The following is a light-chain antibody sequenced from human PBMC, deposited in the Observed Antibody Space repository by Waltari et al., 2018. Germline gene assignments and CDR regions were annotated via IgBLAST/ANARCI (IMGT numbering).Light chain of an antibody. J-gene: IGLJ3*02. CDR1: SSDVGGYNY. CDR3: FSYRSSSTWV. V-gene: IGLV2-14*01. CDR2: DVA. Sequence: QSALTQPASVSESPGQSITISCSGTSSDVGGYNYVCWYQQHPGKVPKLIIYDVAKRPSGVSNRFSGSKSGNTASLTISGLQAEDEADYYCFSYRSSSTWVFGGGTKLTVL.